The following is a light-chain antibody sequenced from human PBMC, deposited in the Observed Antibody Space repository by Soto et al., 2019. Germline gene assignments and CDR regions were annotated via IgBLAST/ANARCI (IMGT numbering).Light chain of an antibody. CDR2: WAS. Sequence: DIVMTQSPDSLAVSLGERATINCKSSQSVLYSSNNKNYLAWYQQKPEQPPKLLIYWASTRESGVPDRFSGSGSGTDFTLTISSLQAEDVAVYYCQQYYSTPLTFGQGTKVDIK. CDR1: QSVLYSSNNKNY. V-gene: IGKV4-1*01. CDR3: QQYYSTPLT. J-gene: IGKJ1*01.